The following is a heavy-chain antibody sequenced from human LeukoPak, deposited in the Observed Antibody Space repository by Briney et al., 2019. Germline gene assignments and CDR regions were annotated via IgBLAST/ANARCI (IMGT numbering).Heavy chain of an antibody. CDR3: AKVRGVVAATHYYYYGMDV. CDR2: ISYDGSNK. J-gene: IGHJ6*02. CDR1: GFTFSSYG. V-gene: IGHV3-30*18. D-gene: IGHD2-15*01. Sequence: PGGSLRLSCAASGFTFSSYGMHWVRQAPGKGLEWVAVISYDGSNKYYADSVKGRFTISGDNSKNTLYLQMNSLRAEDTAVYYCAKVRGVVAATHYYYYGMDVWGQGTTVTASS.